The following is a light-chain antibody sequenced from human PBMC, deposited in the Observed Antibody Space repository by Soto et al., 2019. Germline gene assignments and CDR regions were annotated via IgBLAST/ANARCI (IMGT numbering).Light chain of an antibody. CDR3: QQYGSSPRT. Sequence: EIVLTQSPGTLSLSPGERATLSCRASQSVRNNYLAWYQQRPGQAPRLLIYAASSRATGIPDRFSGSGSGTDFTLTISRLETEDFAVFYCQQYGSSPRTFGQGTKVDIK. CDR1: QSVRNNY. V-gene: IGKV3-20*01. CDR2: AAS. J-gene: IGKJ1*01.